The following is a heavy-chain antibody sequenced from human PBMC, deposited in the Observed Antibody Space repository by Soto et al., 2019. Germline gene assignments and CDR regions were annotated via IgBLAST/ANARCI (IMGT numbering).Heavy chain of an antibody. CDR2: INPNSGGT. CDR3: APERGGDYVAVGGLGG. V-gene: IGHV1-2*04. D-gene: IGHD2-21*02. CDR1: GYTFTDYF. Sequence: ASVKVSCKASGYTFTDYFMHWVRQAPVQGLEWMGWINPNSGGTNFAQKFHGWVTMTRDTSVNTAYMEMSRLRSDDTAVYFCAPERGGDYVAVGGLGGWGQGTTVTVSS. J-gene: IGHJ6*02.